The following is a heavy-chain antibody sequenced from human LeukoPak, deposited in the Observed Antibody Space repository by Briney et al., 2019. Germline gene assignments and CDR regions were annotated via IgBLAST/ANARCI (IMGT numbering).Heavy chain of an antibody. CDR1: GGSISSYY. Sequence: SETLSLTCTVSGGSISSYYWSWIREPPGKGLEWIGYIYYSRSTNYNPSLKSRVTISVDTSKNQFSLKLSSVTAADTAVYYCARYSGSYSAIDYWGQGTLVTVSS. J-gene: IGHJ4*02. CDR3: ARYSGSYSAIDY. V-gene: IGHV4-59*08. D-gene: IGHD1-26*01. CDR2: IYYSRST.